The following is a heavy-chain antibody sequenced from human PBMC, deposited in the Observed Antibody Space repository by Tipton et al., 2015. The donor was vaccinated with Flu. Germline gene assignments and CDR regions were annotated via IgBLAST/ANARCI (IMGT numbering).Heavy chain of an antibody. CDR1: GFSLTNGMC. D-gene: IGHD3-16*01. Sequence: LVKPTQTLTLTCTFSGFSLTNGMCVNWVRQPPGKALEWLARIDWDDEKYYQSSLKTRLATPMDTSKNQVVLTMTNMAPVDTATYYCARARTDYVYGYYLDYWGQGILVPVSS. CDR3: ARARTDYVYGYYLDY. J-gene: IGHJ4*02. V-gene: IGHV2-70*11. CDR2: IDWDDEK.